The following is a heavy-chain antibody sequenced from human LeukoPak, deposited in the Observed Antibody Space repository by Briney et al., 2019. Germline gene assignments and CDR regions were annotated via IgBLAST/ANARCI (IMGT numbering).Heavy chain of an antibody. Sequence: GASVNVSCKASGYTFTGYYMHWVRQAPGQGLEWMGWINPNSGGTNYAQKFQGWVTMTRDTSISTAYMELSRLRSDDTAVYYCARDQMITVTTDYYYGMDVWGQGTTVTVSS. CDR1: GYTFTGYY. CDR2: INPNSGGT. CDR3: ARDQMITVTTDYYYGMDV. D-gene: IGHD4-17*01. V-gene: IGHV1-2*04. J-gene: IGHJ6*02.